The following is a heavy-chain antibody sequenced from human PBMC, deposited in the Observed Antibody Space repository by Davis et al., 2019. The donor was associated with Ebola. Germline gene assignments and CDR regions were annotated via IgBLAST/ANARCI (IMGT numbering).Heavy chain of an antibody. CDR2: INHSGST. J-gene: IGHJ4*02. Sequence: PSETLSLTCAVSGGSISSSNWWSWVRQPPGKGLEWIGEINHSGSTNYNPSLKSRVTISVDTSKNQFSLKLSSVTAADTAVYYCAREGPVYSGSAHLDYWGQGTLVTVSS. V-gene: IGHV4-4*02. CDR1: GGSISSSNW. D-gene: IGHD1-26*01. CDR3: AREGPVYSGSAHLDY.